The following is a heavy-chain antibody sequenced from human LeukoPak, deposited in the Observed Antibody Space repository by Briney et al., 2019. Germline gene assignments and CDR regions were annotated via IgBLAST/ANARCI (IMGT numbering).Heavy chain of an antibody. Sequence: SETLSLTCAVYGGSFSGYYWSWIRQPPGKGPEWIGEINHSGSTNYNPSLKSRVTISVDTSKNQFSLKLSSVTAADTAVYYCARVSGYSYGWSYYYYMDVWGKGTTVTVSS. D-gene: IGHD5-18*01. CDR1: GGSFSGYY. CDR2: INHSGST. V-gene: IGHV4-34*01. CDR3: ARVSGYSYGWSYYYYMDV. J-gene: IGHJ6*03.